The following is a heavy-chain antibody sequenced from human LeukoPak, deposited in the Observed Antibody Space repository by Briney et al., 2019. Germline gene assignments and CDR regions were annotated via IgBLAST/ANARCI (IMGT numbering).Heavy chain of an antibody. J-gene: IGHJ6*02. Sequence: SETLSLTCTVSGVSISSYYWGWLRQPAGKGLEWVGRIYTSGSTNYNPSLKSRVTMSVDTSKNQFSLKLSSVTAADTAVYYCARVWEANYGDHNYYGMDVWGQGTTVTVSS. CDR3: ARVWEANYGDHNYYGMDV. CDR1: GVSISSYY. V-gene: IGHV4-4*07. D-gene: IGHD4-17*01. CDR2: IYTSGST.